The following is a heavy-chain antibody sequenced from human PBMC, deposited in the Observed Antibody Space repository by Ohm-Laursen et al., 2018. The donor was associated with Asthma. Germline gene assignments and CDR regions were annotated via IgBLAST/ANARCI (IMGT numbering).Heavy chain of an antibody. J-gene: IGHJ6*02. CDR3: ASWVESPYYYYYGMDV. V-gene: IGHV4-4*02. CDR2: IYHSGST. Sequence: SDTLSLTCAVSGGSISSSNWGSWVRQPPGKGLEWIGEIYHSGSTNYNPSLKSRVTISVDKSKNQFSLKLSSVTAADTAVYYCASWVESPYYYYYGMDVWGQGTTVTVSS. D-gene: IGHD3-16*01. CDR1: GGSISSSNW.